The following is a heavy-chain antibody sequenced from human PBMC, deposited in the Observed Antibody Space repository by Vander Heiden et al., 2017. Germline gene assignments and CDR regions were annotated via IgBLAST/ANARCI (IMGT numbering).Heavy chain of an antibody. D-gene: IGHD2-15*01. Sequence: EVQLVESGGGLVQPGRSLRLSCAASGFIFKDYAMHWVRQIPGKGLEWVSSISWKSGRTVSADSVKGRFTISRDNAKNLLYLQMNSLRVEDTALYYCAKDMEDRTEDPTCLGVWGQGTTVTVSS. CDR1: GFIFKDYA. V-gene: IGHV3-9*01. J-gene: IGHJ6*01. CDR3: AKDMEDRTEDPTCLGV. CDR2: ISWKSGRT.